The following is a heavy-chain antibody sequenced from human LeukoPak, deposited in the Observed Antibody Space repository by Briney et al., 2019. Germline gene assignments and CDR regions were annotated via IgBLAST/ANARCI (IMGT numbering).Heavy chain of an antibody. J-gene: IGHJ3*02. D-gene: IGHD1/OR15-1a*01. CDR1: DDSITIYY. Sequence: SETLSLTCTVSDDSITIYYWSWIRQPPGKGLEWIGYIDHTGITNYNPSLNSRVTISRDTSKNHFSLKLSSVTAAETAVYFCARGVNNWNIDVFDIWGQGTMVTVSS. V-gene: IGHV4-59*12. CDR2: IDHTGIT. CDR3: ARGVNNWNIDVFDI.